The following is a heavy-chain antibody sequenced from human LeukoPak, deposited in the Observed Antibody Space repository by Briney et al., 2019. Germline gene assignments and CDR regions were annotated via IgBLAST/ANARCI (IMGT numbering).Heavy chain of an antibody. CDR2: IRSTGDST. D-gene: IGHD4/OR15-4a*01. V-gene: IGHV3-64*01. CDR1: GFTFSNFA. Sequence: PGGSLRLSCAASGFTFSNFAIHWVRQAPGKGLEFVSGIRSTGDSTYYANSAKGRFTISRDNSKNTLYLQMNSLRAEDTAVYYCARRAGAYSHPYDYWGQGTLVTVSS. CDR3: ARRAGAYSHPYDY. J-gene: IGHJ4*02.